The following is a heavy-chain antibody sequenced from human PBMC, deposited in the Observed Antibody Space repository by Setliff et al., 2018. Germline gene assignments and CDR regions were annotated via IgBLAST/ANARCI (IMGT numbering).Heavy chain of an antibody. D-gene: IGHD2-2*01. Sequence: ASVKVSCKASGDSFSNYAISWVRQAPGQGLEWMGGLIPMFGTPGYAQKFQGRVTITTDESTSTAYMELNSLTSEDTAVYYCARRYCSSTGCVMDVWGKGTTVTVSS. V-gene: IGHV1-69*05. CDR3: ARRYCSSTGCVMDV. CDR1: GDSFSNYA. CDR2: LIPMFGTP. J-gene: IGHJ6*03.